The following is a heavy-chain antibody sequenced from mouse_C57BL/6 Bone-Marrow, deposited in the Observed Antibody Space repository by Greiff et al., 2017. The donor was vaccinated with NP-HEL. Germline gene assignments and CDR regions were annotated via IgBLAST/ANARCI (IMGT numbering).Heavy chain of an antibody. CDR1: GFSLTSYG. V-gene: IGHV2-2*01. J-gene: IGHJ2*01. D-gene: IGHD2-2*01. CDR3: DRDWFSYYFDY. CDR2: IWSGGST. Sequence: VQRVESGPGLVQPSQSLSITCTVSGFSLTSYGVHWVRQSPGKGLEWLGVIWSGGSTDYNAAFISRLSISKDNSKSQVFFKMNSLQADDTAIDYCDRDWFSYYFDYWGQGTTLTVSS.